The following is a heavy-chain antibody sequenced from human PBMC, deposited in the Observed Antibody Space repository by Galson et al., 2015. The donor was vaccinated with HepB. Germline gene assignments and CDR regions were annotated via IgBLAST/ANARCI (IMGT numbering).Heavy chain of an antibody. V-gene: IGHV3-21*01. CDR1: GFTFSSYS. Sequence: SLRLSCAASGFTFSSYSMNWVRQAPGKGLEWVSSISSSSSYIYYADSVKGRFTISRDNAKNSLYLQMNSLRAEDTAVYYCARGVAVAGSGADYWGQGTLVTVSS. CDR3: ARGVAVAGSGADY. CDR2: ISSSSSYI. J-gene: IGHJ4*02. D-gene: IGHD6-19*01.